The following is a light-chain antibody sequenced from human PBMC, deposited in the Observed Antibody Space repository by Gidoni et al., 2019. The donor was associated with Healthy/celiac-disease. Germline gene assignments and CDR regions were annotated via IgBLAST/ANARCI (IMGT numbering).Light chain of an antibody. CDR3: QQYYSTPMYT. CDR2: WAS. Sequence: DIVMTQSPDSLDVSLGERATINCKSSQSVLYSSNNQNYLAWYQQKPGQPPKLLIYWASTRESGVPDRFSGSGSGTDFTLTISSLQAEDVAVYYCQQYYSTPMYTFGQGTKLEIK. CDR1: QSVLYSSNNQNY. J-gene: IGKJ2*01. V-gene: IGKV4-1*01.